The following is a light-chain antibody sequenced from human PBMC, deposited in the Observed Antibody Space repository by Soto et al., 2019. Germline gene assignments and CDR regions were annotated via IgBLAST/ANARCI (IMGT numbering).Light chain of an antibody. CDR1: QSVSSN. CDR2: DAS. Sequence: EIVMTQSAATLSVSPGERATLSCRASQSVSSNLAWYQQKPGQAPRLLIYDASTRATGIPARFSGSGSGTEYTLTISGLQSEDSAVYYCQQCSWHPFTVTFGGGTKVEIK. J-gene: IGKJ4*01. V-gene: IGKV3-15*01. CDR3: QQCSWHPFTVT.